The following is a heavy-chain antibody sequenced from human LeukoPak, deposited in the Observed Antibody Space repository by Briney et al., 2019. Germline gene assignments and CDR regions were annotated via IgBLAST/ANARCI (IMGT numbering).Heavy chain of an antibody. J-gene: IGHJ4*02. Sequence: EASVKVSCTASGYTFTSYDFNWKRQAPGQGLEWMGWMNPNSGHTGYKQNFQGRVTMTRDTSISTAYLELSSLRSEDSAVYYCAKSGYDISTGFYPGDSWGQGTLVTVSS. CDR1: GYTFTSYD. CDR3: AKSGYDISTGFYPGDS. D-gene: IGHD3-9*01. CDR2: MNPNSGHT. V-gene: IGHV1-8*01.